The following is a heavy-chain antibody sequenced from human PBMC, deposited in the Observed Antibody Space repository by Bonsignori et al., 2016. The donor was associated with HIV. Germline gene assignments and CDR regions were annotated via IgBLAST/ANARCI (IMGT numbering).Heavy chain of an antibody. CDR3: ARHSPSYYYMDF. CDR2: ISGYNGNT. J-gene: IGHJ6*03. Sequence: WVRQAPGQGLEWMGWISGYNGNTNYAQTFQGRVTMTTDIFTSTAYMELRSLTSNDTAIYYCARHSPSYYYMDFWGKGTTVTVSS. D-gene: IGHD5-18*01. V-gene: IGHV1-18*01.